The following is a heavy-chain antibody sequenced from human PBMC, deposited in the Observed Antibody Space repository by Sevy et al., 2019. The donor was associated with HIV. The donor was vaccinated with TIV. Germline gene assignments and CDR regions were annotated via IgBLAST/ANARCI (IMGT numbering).Heavy chain of an antibody. Sequence: GGSLRRSCAASGFTFSSYWMHWVRQAPGKGLVWVSRINSDGSSTSYADSVKGRFNISRDNAKNTLYLQMNSLRAEYTAVYYCARDFVVVPAAENWFDPWGQGTLVTDSS. D-gene: IGHD2-2*01. J-gene: IGHJ5*02. V-gene: IGHV3-74*01. CDR1: GFTFSSYW. CDR2: INSDGSST. CDR3: ARDFVVVPAAENWFDP.